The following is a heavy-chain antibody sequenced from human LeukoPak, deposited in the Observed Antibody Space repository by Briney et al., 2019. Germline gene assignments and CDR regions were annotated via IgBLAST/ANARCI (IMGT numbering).Heavy chain of an antibody. CDR1: GFTFSTYS. CDR3: ASAAGHFYGMDV. J-gene: IGHJ6*02. Sequence: GGSLRLSCASSGFTFSTYSMKCVGQAPGRGLEWVSYISSRSSTIHYADSVKGRFTISRDNAKNSLYLQMNSLRDEDTAVYYCASAAGHFYGMDVWGQGTTVTVSS. V-gene: IGHV3-48*02. CDR2: ISSRSSTI.